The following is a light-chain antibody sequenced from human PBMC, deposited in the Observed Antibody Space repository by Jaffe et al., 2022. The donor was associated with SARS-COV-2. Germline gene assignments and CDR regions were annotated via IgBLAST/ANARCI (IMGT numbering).Light chain of an antibody. CDR2: GAS. V-gene: IGKV3-20*01. CDR1: QSVRANY. J-gene: IGKJ4*01. CDR3: QQYGDSPLT. Sequence: EIVLTQSPGTLSLSPGERATLSCRASQSVRANYLAWYQRKPGQAPRILIYGASNRATGIPDRLSGSGSGTDFTLTISRLEPEDFAVYYCQQYGDSPLTFGGGTKVEIK.